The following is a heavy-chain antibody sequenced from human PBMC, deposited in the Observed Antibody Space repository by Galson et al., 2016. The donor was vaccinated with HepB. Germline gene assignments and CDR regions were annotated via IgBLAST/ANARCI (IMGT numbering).Heavy chain of an antibody. J-gene: IGHJ3*02. V-gene: IGHV3-30-3*01. CDR3: ARRHTRTSFDRLNDALVI. Sequence: SLRLSCAASGFSLTTFAMHWVRQAPGKGLEWVAVLSYDGSDQYYAASVKGRFTISRDNPRNTLYLQMDSLKADDTAVYYCARRHTRTSFDRLNDALVIWGQGTMVTVSS. D-gene: IGHD3-9*01. CDR1: GFSLTTFA. CDR2: LSYDGSDQ.